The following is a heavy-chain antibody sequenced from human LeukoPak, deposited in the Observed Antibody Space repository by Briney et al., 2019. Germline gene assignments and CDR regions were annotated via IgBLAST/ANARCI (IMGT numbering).Heavy chain of an antibody. J-gene: IGHJ4*02. D-gene: IGHD3-10*01. V-gene: IGHV7-4-1*02. CDR1: GYIFTNYA. Sequence: ASVTVSCKASGYIFTNYALNWVRQAPGQGLEWMGWINTNTGNPTYAQGFTGRFVFSLGTSVSTAYLQISRLKAEDTAVYYCARQELTYLDQWGQGTLVTVSS. CDR2: INTNTGNP. CDR3: ARQELTYLDQ.